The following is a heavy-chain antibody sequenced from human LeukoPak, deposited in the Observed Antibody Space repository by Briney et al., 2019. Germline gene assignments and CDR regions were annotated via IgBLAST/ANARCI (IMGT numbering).Heavy chain of an antibody. V-gene: IGHV4-39*01. CDR3: ARAQRALIVVVPAAIDDGMDV. CDR1: GGSISSSSYY. CDR2: IYYSGST. Sequence: SETLSLTCTVSGGSISSSSYYWGWIRQPPGKGLEWLRSIYYSGSTYYNPSLKSRVTISVDTSKNQFSLKLSSVTAADTAVYYCARAQRALIVVVPAAIDDGMDVWGQGTTVTVSS. J-gene: IGHJ6*02. D-gene: IGHD2-2*01.